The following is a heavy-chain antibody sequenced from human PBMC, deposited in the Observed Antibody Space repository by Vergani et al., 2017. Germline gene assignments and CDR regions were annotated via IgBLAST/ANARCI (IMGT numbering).Heavy chain of an antibody. CDR3: ASGRYYSDSTSHFRGRYFDV. CDR2: IYNSGNG. J-gene: IGHJ2*01. D-gene: IGHD3-16*01. CDR1: GDSIISRSYY. Sequence: QLQESGPGLVKASETLSLTCTVSGDSIISRSYYWGSIRQPPGKGLEWIGSIYNSGNGDSSSSLKSRVTISAETSKNQFSLRLTSVTAAETAVYYCASGRYYSDSTSHFRGRYFDVWGRGTLVTVPS. V-gene: IGHV4-39*01.